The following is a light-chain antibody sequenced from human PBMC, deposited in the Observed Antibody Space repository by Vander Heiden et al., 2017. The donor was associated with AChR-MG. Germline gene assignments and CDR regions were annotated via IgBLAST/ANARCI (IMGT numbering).Light chain of an antibody. J-gene: IGLJ3*02. CDR1: SGDVGAYNY. V-gene: IGLV2-11*01. CDR2: DVS. Sequence: QSALTQPRSVSGSPGQSVTISCTGTSGDVGAYNYVSWYQHHPGKAPKLMMYDVSKRPSGVPDRFSGSKSGNTASLTISGLQADDEADYYCCSYEGSYTLGVFGGGTKLTVL. CDR3: CSYEGSYTLGV.